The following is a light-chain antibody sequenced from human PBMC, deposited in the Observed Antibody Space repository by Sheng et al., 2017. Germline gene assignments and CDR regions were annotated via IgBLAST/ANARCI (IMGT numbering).Light chain of an antibody. J-gene: IGKJ1*01. CDR3: QKYDSAPRT. CDR2: AAS. Sequence: TQSPGTLSASVGDRVTITCRASQGISNYLAWYLQKPGKVPKLLIYAASTLQSGVPSRFRGSGSGTDFSLTISSLQPEDVATYYCQKYDSAPRTFGQGTKVEIK. V-gene: IGKV1-27*01. CDR1: QGISNY.